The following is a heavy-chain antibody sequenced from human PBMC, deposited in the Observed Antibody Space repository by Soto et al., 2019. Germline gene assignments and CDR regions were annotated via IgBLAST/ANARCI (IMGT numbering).Heavy chain of an antibody. J-gene: IGHJ3*02. Sequence: ASVKVSCKTSGFTFTSSGVQWVRQARGQRLEWIGWIVVASGNTNYAQKFQERVTITRDMSTSTAYMELSSLRSEDTAVYYCAASKGDAADGFDIWGQGTMVT. CDR1: GFTFTSSG. V-gene: IGHV1-58*01. D-gene: IGHD3-10*01. CDR3: AASKGDAADGFDI. CDR2: IVVASGNT.